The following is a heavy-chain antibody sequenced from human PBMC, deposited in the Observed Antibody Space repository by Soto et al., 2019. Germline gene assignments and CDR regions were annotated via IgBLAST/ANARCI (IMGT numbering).Heavy chain of an antibody. CDR3: ATRSNTFDK. D-gene: IGHD5-18*01. V-gene: IGHV3-48*02. CDR2: ISSSSSLI. CDR1: GFTFGSYS. J-gene: IGHJ4*02. Sequence: LRLSCAASGFTFGSYSMSWVRQAPGKGLEWVSYISSSSSLIYYADSVKGRFTVSRDNAKNSLYLQMNSLRDEDTAVYYCATRSNTFDKWGQGTLVTVSS.